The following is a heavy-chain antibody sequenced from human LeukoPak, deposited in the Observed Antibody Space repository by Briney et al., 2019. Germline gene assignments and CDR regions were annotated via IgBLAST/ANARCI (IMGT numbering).Heavy chain of an antibody. CDR1: GYTFTSCG. CDR3: ARDRSGYSYGPGAFDI. V-gene: IGHV1-18*01. CDR2: ISAYNGNT. J-gene: IGHJ3*02. Sequence: GASVKVSCKASGYTFTSCGISWVRQAPGQGLEWMGWISAYNGNTNYAQKLQGRVTMTTDTSTSTAYMELRSLRSDDTAVYYCARDRSGYSYGPGAFDIWGQGTMVTVSS. D-gene: IGHD5-18*01.